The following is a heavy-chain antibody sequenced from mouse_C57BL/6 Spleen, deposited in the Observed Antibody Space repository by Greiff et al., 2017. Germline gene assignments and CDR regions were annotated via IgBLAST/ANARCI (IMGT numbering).Heavy chain of an antibody. CDR2: IGPGSGST. J-gene: IGHJ1*03. V-gene: IGHV1-77*01. Sequence: QVQLQQSGAELVKPGASVKISCKASGYTFTDYYINWVKQRPGQGLEWIGKIGPGSGSTYYNEKFKGKATLTADKSSSTSYMQLSSLTSEDSAVYFCAKSNYYGSNWYFDVWGTGTTVTVSS. CDR1: GYTFTDYY. CDR3: AKSNYYGSNWYFDV. D-gene: IGHD1-1*01.